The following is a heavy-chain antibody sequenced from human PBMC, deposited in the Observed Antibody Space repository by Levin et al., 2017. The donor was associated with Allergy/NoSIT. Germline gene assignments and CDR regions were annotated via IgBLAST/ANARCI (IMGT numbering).Heavy chain of an antibody. CDR1: GFTFTNYP. J-gene: IGHJ2*01. Sequence: GGSLRLSCAASGFTFTNYPMHWVRQAPGKGLEWVASISYDGGTGSTKYYADSVKGRFTISRDNSKNTLYLQINSLRTEDTAVYYCAKDYSSRWLNWFFDLWGRGTLVTVSS. CDR2: ISYDGGTGSTK. V-gene: IGHV3-30*18. D-gene: IGHD6-19*01. CDR3: AKDYSSRWLNWFFDL.